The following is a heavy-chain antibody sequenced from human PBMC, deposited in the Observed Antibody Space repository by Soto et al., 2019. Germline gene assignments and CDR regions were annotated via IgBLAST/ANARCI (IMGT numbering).Heavy chain of an antibody. CDR2: VNTHSDHT. J-gene: IGHJ6*04. CDR3: AREYCTSDSCYMTDV. D-gene: IGHD2-2*02. V-gene: IGHV1-18*01. Sequence: ASVKVSCKASGYTFTDYGISWVRQAPGQGLEWMGWVNTHSDHTDSAQRLPGRVTMATDTSTSTVYMELRNLRSDDTAVYYCAREYCTSDSCYMTDVWGKGTTVTVSS. CDR1: GYTFTDYG.